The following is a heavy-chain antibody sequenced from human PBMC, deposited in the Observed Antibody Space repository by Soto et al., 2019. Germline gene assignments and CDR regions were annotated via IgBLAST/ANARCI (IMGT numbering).Heavy chain of an antibody. J-gene: IGHJ3*02. CDR2: ISGSGGST. D-gene: IGHD1-26*01. V-gene: IGHV3-23*01. Sequence: GGSLRLSCAASGFTFSSYAMSWVRQAPGKGLEWVSAISGSGGSTYYADSVKGRFTISRDNSKNTLYLQMNSLRAEDTAVDYCAKDRLSEWELLAFDIWGQGTMVTVSS. CDR1: GFTFSSYA. CDR3: AKDRLSEWELLAFDI.